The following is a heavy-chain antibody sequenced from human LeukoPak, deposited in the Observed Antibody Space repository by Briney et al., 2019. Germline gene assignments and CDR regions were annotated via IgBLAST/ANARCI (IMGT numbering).Heavy chain of an antibody. CDR2: INPNSGGT. V-gene: IGHV1-2*02. CDR1: GYTFTGYY. Sequence: GASVKVSCKASGYTFTGYYMHWVRQAPGQGLEWMGWINPNSGGTNYAQKFQGRVTMTRDTSISTAYMELSRLRSDDTAVYYCAREGYYYDSSGYYYGYYFDYWGQGTLVTVSS. CDR3: AREGYYYDSSGYYYGYYFDY. J-gene: IGHJ4*02. D-gene: IGHD3-22*01.